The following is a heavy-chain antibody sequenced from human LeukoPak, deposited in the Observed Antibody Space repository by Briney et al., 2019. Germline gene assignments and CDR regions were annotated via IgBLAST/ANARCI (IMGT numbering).Heavy chain of an antibody. CDR2: IRSKANSYAT. V-gene: IGHV3-73*01. D-gene: IGHD6-19*01. CDR1: GFTFSGSA. J-gene: IGHJ4*02. CDR3: ARDHGVAVAGIRYFDY. Sequence: GGSLRLSCAASGFTFSGSAMHWVRQASGKGLEWVGRIRSKANSYATAYAASVKGRFTISRDDSKNTAYLQMNSLKTEDTAVYYCARDHGVAVAGIRYFDYWGQGTLVTVSS.